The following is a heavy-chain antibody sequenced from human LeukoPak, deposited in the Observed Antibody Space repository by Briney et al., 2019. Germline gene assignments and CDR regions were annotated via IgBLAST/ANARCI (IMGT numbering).Heavy chain of an antibody. V-gene: IGHV3-23*01. J-gene: IGHJ4*02. Sequence: GGSLRLSCVVSRLTFNSNAMYWVRQAPGKGLEWVSGISVSGGSEYYADSVKGRFSVSRDNSNHTVYLQMNSLRAEDTAVYFCASHAHDYDSSGYFDSWGQGALVTVSS. D-gene: IGHD3-22*01. CDR2: ISVSGGSE. CDR1: RLTFNSNA. CDR3: ASHAHDYDSSGYFDS.